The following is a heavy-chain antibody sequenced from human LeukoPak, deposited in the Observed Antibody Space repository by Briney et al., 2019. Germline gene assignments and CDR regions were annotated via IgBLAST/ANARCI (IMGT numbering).Heavy chain of an antibody. J-gene: IGHJ6*02. D-gene: IGHD6-13*01. CDR1: GYTFTSYG. CDR2: ISAYNGNT. CDR3: ARDMSPYSSSWYPPYYYYGMDV. V-gene: IGHV1-18*01. Sequence: ASVKVSCKASGYTFTSYGISWVRQAPGQGLEWMGWISAYNGNTNYSQKFQGRVTITRDTSASTAYMELSSLRSEDTAVYCCARDMSPYSSSWYPPYYYYGMDVWGQGTTVTVSS.